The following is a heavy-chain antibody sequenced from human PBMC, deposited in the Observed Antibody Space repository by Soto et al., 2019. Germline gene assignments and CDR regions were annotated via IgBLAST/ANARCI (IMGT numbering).Heavy chain of an antibody. CDR1: GFTFSNYF. CDR2: MSGDGKTI. D-gene: IGHD1-1*01. J-gene: IGHJ5*02. Sequence: SGGSLRLSCAASGFTFSNYFMHWVRQVPGEGLVWVSRMSGDGKTISYADSVKGRFTISRDNAKNTLYLQMNSLRVEDTAVYYCARTYVPGIAGFDPWGQGTLVPVYS. CDR3: ARTYVPGIAGFDP. V-gene: IGHV3-74*01.